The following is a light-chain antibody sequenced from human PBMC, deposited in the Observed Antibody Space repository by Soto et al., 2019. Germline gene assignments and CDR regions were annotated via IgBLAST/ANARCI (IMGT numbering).Light chain of an antibody. J-gene: IGKJ1*01. CDR3: PQYDSIVQT. CDR1: QSVRSH. CDR2: EAS. Sequence: SGCTQTTATLSLTPGERATLSCRGSQSVRSHLVWYQQKPGQAPRLLIYEASNRATGIPARFSGSGSGTDFTLTISSLEPEDFAVYYCPQYDSIVQTSGQGTKVDIK. V-gene: IGKV3-11*01.